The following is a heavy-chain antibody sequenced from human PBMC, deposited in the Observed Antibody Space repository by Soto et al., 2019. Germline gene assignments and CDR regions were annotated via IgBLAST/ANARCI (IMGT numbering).Heavy chain of an antibody. D-gene: IGHD5-18*01. J-gene: IGHJ4*02. CDR3: ASQSGETYTPMDH. CDR2: VYPSDSHT. CDR1: GFRFTSQW. Sequence: PGESLKISCKGSGFRFTSQWIAWVRQMPGKGLEWMGTVYPSDSHTRYSPSFQGQVTISADKSISTAYLQWSSLKASDTAMYYCASQSGETYTPMDHWGQGTLVTVSS. V-gene: IGHV5-51*01.